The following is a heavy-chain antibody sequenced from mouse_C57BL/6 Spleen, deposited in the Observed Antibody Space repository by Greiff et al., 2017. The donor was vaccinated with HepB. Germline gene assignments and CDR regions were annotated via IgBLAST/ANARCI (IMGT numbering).Heavy chain of an antibody. J-gene: IGHJ4*01. CDR1: GYSITSGYY. Sequence: EVQRVESGPGLVKPSQSLSLTCSVTGYSITSGYYWNWIRQFPGNKLEWMGYISYDGSNNYNPSLKNRISITRDTSKNQFFLKLNYVTTEDTATYYCARDSNYEAMDYWGQGTSVTVSS. D-gene: IGHD2-5*01. CDR2: ISYDGSN. V-gene: IGHV3-6*01. CDR3: ARDSNYEAMDY.